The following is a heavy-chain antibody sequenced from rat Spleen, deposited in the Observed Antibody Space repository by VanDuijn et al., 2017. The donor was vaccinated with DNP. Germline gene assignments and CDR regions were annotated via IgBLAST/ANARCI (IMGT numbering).Heavy chain of an antibody. CDR3: ASSWVGVRGIWFAF. D-gene: IGHD4-3*01. Sequence: QVQLRQSGAEPAKPGSSVKISCKASGYTFTSYYVSWIKQTTGQGLDYIGYIDAGSGSTNYNEKFKGKATLTVDKSSSTAFMQLSSLTPDDSAVYYCASSWVGVRGIWFAFWGQGTLVTVSS. J-gene: IGHJ3*01. V-gene: IGHV1-43*01. CDR2: IDAGSGST. CDR1: GYTFTSYY.